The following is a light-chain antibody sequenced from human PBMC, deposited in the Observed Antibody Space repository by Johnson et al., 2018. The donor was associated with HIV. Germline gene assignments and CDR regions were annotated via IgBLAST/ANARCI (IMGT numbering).Light chain of an antibody. CDR1: RSNIGNNY. J-gene: IGLJ1*01. CDR2: NNS. CDR3: GAWDSSLSAYV. Sequence: QSVLTQPPSVSAAPGQKVTISCSGSRSNIGNNYVSWYQQLPGTAPKLLISNNSKRPSGIPDRFSGSKSGTSATLAITGLQTGDEADYYYGAWDSSLSAYVFGTGTQVTV. V-gene: IGLV1-51*01.